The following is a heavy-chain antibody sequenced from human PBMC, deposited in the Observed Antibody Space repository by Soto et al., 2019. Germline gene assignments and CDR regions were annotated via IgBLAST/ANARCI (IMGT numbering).Heavy chain of an antibody. J-gene: IGHJ4*02. CDR2: IIANNGNT. D-gene: IGHD3-3*01. Sequence: ASVKVSCKASGGTFSSYAISWVRQAPGQGLEWMGGIIANNGNTNYAQKLQGRVTMTTDTSTSTAYMELRSLRSDDTAVYYCARAVNEYYDFWSGPYIGGPGDFDYWGQGTLVTVSS. CDR3: ARAVNEYYDFWSGPYIGGPGDFDY. V-gene: IGHV1-18*01. CDR1: GGTFSSYA.